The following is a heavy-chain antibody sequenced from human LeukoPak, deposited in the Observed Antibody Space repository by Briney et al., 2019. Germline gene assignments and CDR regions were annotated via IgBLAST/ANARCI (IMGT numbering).Heavy chain of an antibody. D-gene: IGHD2-15*01. CDR1: GASISNHY. J-gene: IGHJ5*02. CDR3: ARELEYCSDGSCYSGWFDP. V-gene: IGHV4-59*11. CDR2: MYYKETS. Sequence: SETLSLTCTVSGASISNHYWSWIRQPPGKGLEWIGYMYYKETSRYNPSLKSRVTISLDTSKNQFSLKLSSVTAADTAVYYCARELEYCSDGSCYSGWFDPWGQGILVTVFS.